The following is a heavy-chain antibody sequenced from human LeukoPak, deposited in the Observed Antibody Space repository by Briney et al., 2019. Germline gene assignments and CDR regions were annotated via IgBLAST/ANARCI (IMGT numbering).Heavy chain of an antibody. D-gene: IGHD4-17*01. CDR1: GFSFNSYA. J-gene: IGHJ4*02. V-gene: IGHV3-30-3*01. CDR2: ILYDGSNQ. Sequence: GGSLRLSCAASGFSFNSYAMHWARQAPGKGLEWVAVILYDGSNQYYTDSVKGRFTISRDNSRNTLYLQMNSLKVEDTAVYYCARDFRDYRDYVAYFDSWGQGTLVTVSS. CDR3: ARDFRDYRDYVAYFDS.